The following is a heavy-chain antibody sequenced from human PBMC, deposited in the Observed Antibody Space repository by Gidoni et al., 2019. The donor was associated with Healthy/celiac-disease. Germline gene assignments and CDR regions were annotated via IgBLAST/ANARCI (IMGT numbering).Heavy chain of an antibody. CDR2: ISSSSSTI. CDR3: ARETLFWSGYYSSYYYGMDV. Sequence: EVQLVESGGGLVQPGGSLRLSCAASGFTFSSYSMNWVRQAPGKGLEWVSYISSSSSTIYYADSVKGRFTISRDNAKNSLYLQMNSLRAEDTAVYYCARETLFWSGYYSSYYYGMDVWGQGTTVTVSS. CDR1: GFTFSSYS. V-gene: IGHV3-48*01. J-gene: IGHJ6*02. D-gene: IGHD3-3*01.